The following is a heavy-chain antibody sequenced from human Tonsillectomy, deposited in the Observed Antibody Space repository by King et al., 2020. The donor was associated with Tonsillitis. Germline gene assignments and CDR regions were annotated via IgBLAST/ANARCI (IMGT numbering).Heavy chain of an antibody. CDR1: GGSISSGGYS. J-gene: IGHJ2*01. CDR2: IYHSGST. D-gene: IGHD3-22*01. V-gene: IGHV4-30-2*01. Sequence: QLQESGSGLVKPSQPLSLPCAVSGGSISSGGYSWSWIRQPPGKGLEWIGYIYHSGSTYYNPSLKSRVTISVDQSKNQFSLKLSSVTAADTAVYYCARSKYYYDSSGYYVQSFFDWWGRGTLVTVSS. CDR3: ARSKYYYDSSGYYVQSFFDW.